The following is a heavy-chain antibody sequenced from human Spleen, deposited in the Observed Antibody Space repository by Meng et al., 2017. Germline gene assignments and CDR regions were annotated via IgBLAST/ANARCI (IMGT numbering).Heavy chain of an antibody. Sequence: GESLKISCAASGFTFSSYSMNWVRQAPGKGLEWVSSISSSSSYIYYVDSVKGRFTISRDNAKNSLYLQMNSLRAEDTAVYYCARDGYGSGSRGSFYYFDSWGQGTLVTGYS. CDR3: ARDGYGSGSRGSFYYFDS. D-gene: IGHD3-10*01. CDR2: ISSSSSYI. V-gene: IGHV3-21*01. J-gene: IGHJ4*02. CDR1: GFTFSSYS.